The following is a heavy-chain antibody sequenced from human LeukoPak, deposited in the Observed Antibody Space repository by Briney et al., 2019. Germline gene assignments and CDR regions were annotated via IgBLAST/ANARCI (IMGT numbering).Heavy chain of an antibody. CDR3: ARPFESSGYYYGMDV. D-gene: IGHD3-22*01. CDR2: IIPIFGTA. V-gene: IGHV1-69*13. Sequence: SVKVSCKASGGTISSYAISWVRQAPGQGLEWMGGIIPIFGTANYAQKFQGRVTITADESTSTAYMELSSLRSEDTAVYYCARPFESSGYYYGMDVWGQGTTVTVSS. CDR1: GGTISSYA. J-gene: IGHJ6*02.